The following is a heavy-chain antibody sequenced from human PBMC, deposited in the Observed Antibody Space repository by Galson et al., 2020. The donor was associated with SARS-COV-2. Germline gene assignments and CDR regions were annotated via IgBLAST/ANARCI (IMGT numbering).Heavy chain of an antibody. Sequence: GGSLRLSCAASGFTFRSYWMHWVRQAPGKGQGWVSRIYSEGSSTSYADSVKGRFTISGDNAKNTLYLQMNSLRAEDTAVYYCARGDMGNDYFDYWGQGTLVTVSS. J-gene: IGHJ4*02. CDR1: GFTFRSYW. V-gene: IGHV3-74*01. D-gene: IGHD7-27*01. CDR2: IYSEGSST. CDR3: ARGDMGNDYFDY.